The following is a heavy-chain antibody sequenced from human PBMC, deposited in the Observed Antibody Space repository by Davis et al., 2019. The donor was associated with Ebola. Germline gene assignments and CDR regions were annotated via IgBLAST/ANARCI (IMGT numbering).Heavy chain of an antibody. D-gene: IGHD1-26*01. Sequence: GESLKISCAASGFTFSSYSMNWVRQAPGKGLEWVSSISSSSSYIYYADSVKGRFTISRDNAKNSLYLQMNSLRAEDTAVYYCARDPQVGADYWGQGTLVTVSS. CDR2: ISSSSSYI. CDR1: GFTFSSYS. CDR3: ARDPQVGADY. J-gene: IGHJ4*02. V-gene: IGHV3-21*01.